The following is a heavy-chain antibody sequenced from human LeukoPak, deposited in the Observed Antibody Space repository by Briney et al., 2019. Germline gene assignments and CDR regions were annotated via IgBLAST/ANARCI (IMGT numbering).Heavy chain of an antibody. CDR3: ASSGYRPNGYFDY. V-gene: IGHV3-11*03. D-gene: IGHD3-3*01. Sequence: GGSLRLSCAASGFTFSDYYMSWMRQAPGQGLEWVSYISSSTRYTNYADSVKGRFTISRDTAKNSLYLQMNSLRAEDTAVYYCASSGYRPNGYFDYWGQGTLVTVSS. CDR1: GFTFSDYY. J-gene: IGHJ4*02. CDR2: ISSSTRYT.